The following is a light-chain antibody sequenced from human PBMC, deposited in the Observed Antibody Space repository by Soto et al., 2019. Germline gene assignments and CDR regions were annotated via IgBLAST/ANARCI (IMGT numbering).Light chain of an antibody. CDR3: QQYYNLPPIT. V-gene: IGKV3D-15*01. Sequence: DIVLKMSPATLSLYTRGRATLSCRASQSVSSKLAWYQQKPGQAPRLLIYGASTRATGIPARFSGSGSGTEFTLSISSLQSEDSAVYYCQQYYNLPPITFADVARLEIK. CDR2: GAS. J-gene: IGKJ5*01. CDR1: QSVSSK.